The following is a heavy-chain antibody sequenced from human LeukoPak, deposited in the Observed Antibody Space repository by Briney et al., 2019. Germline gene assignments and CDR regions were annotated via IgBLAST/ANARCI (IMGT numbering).Heavy chain of an antibody. J-gene: IGHJ4*02. V-gene: IGHV3-53*01. CDR1: GFTVSNNY. CDR3: VRGFRGYSFDY. Sequence: GGSLRLSCAASGFTVSNNYMTWVRQAPGKGLEWVSLISTGGSPYYTDSVKGRFTISRDNSKNTLFLQMNSLRAEDTAVYYCVRGFRGYSFDYWGQGTLVAVSS. CDR2: ISTGGSP.